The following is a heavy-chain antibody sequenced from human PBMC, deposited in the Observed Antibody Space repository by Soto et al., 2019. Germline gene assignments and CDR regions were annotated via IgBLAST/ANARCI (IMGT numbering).Heavy chain of an antibody. Sequence: QVQLVESGGGVVQPGRSLRLSCAASGFTFGSYAMHWVRQAPGKGLEWVAVISYDGSNKYYADSVKGRFTISRDNSKNTLYLQMNSLRAEDTAVYYCARDRPYSSGWQNFDYWGQGTLVTVSS. J-gene: IGHJ4*02. CDR1: GFTFGSYA. V-gene: IGHV3-30-3*01. D-gene: IGHD6-19*01. CDR2: ISYDGSNK. CDR3: ARDRPYSSGWQNFDY.